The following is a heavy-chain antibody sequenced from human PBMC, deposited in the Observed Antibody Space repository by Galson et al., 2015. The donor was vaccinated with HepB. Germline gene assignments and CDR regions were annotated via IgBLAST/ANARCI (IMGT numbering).Heavy chain of an antibody. V-gene: IGHV4-39*01. CDR3: TRHSGSYRIDPFDI. D-gene: IGHD1-26*01. J-gene: IGHJ3*02. CDR2: IFHSGST. CDR1: GDSITSSYY. Sequence: SETLSLTCNVSGDSITSSYYWGWIRQPPGKGLEWIGSIFHSGSTYYSPSLKSRITMSVDTSKSQFSLKVTSVTAADTALYYCTRHSGSYRIDPFDIWGPGTLVTVSS.